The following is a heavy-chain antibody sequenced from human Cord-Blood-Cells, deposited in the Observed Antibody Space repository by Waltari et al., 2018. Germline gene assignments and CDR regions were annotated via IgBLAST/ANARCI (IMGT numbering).Heavy chain of an antibody. V-gene: IGHV3-7*01. J-gene: IGHJ4*02. Sequence: EVQLVESGGGLVQPGGSLRLSCAASGFTFGSYWLSWVRQAPGKGLGLVANIKQDGSEKYYVDSVKGRFTISRDNAKNSLYLQMNSLRAEDTAVYYCARDLAAAGTLDYWGQGTLVTVSS. CDR2: IKQDGSEK. CDR1: GFTFGSYW. D-gene: IGHD6-13*01. CDR3: ARDLAAAGTLDY.